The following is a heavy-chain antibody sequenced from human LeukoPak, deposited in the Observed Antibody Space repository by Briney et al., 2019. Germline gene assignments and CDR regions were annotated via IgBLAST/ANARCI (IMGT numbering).Heavy chain of an antibody. Sequence: SVKVSCKASGGTFSSYAISWVRQAPGQGLEWMGGIIPILGTANYAQKFQGRVTITADESTSTAYMELSSLRSEDTAVYYCARGTDSDIDYYYYYGMDVWGQGTTVTVSS. J-gene: IGHJ6*02. D-gene: IGHD1-14*01. CDR2: IIPILGTA. V-gene: IGHV1-69*13. CDR3: ARGTDSDIDYYYYYGMDV. CDR1: GGTFSSYA.